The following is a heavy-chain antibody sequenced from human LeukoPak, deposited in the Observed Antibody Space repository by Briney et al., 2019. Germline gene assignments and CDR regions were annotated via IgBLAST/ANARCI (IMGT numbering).Heavy chain of an antibody. J-gene: IGHJ6*02. CDR3: ARVRSISYGMDV. CDR1: GYTFTSYG. D-gene: IGHD6-6*01. V-gene: IGHV1-8*02. CDR2: MNPNSGNT. Sequence: ASVKVSCKASGYTFTSYGISWVRQAPGQGLEWMGWMNPNSGNTGYAQKFQGRVTMTRNTSISTAYMELSSLRSEDTAVYYCARVRSISYGMDVWGQGTTVTVSS.